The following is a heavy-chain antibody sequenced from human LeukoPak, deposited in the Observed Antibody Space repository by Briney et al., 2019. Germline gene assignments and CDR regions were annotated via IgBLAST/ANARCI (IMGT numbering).Heavy chain of an antibody. CDR3: ARDSGYPRAHGFDI. CDR1: GFTFSSYS. Sequence: GGSLRLSCAASGFTFSSYSMNWVRQAPGKGLEWVSYITTSSSSIYYADSVKGRFTISRDNDKNSLYLQMNSLRAEDTAVYYCARDSGYPRAHGFDIWGQGTMVAVSS. D-gene: IGHD3-22*01. J-gene: IGHJ3*02. CDR2: ITTSSSSI. V-gene: IGHV3-48*01.